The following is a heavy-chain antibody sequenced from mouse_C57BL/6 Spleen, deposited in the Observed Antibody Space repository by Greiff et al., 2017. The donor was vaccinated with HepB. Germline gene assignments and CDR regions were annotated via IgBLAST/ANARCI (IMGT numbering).Heavy chain of an antibody. Sequence: QVQLKESGPELVKPGASVKISCKASGYTFTSYWMHWVKQRPIQGLEWIGNIDPSDSETHYNQKFKDKATLTVDKSSSTAYMQLSSLTSEDSAVYYCAREGYEGFDYWGQGTTLTVSS. V-gene: IGHV1-52*01. D-gene: IGHD2-3*01. CDR1: GYTFTSYW. J-gene: IGHJ2*01. CDR2: IDPSDSET. CDR3: AREGYEGFDY.